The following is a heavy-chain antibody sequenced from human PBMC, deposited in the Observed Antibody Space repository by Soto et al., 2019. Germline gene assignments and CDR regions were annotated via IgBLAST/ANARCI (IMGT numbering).Heavy chain of an antibody. CDR3: ARATVITPPIDT. V-gene: IGHV4-30-4*01. J-gene: IGHJ5*02. Sequence: PSETLSLTCSVSGGSISNSDYYWSWIRQPPGKGLEWIGYIYYSGTTYYSPSLKSRVTISVDTSKSNFSLTLASATAADTAVYYCARATVITPPIDTWGQGTQVTVSS. CDR2: IYYSGTT. CDR1: GGSISNSDYY. D-gene: IGHD4-17*01.